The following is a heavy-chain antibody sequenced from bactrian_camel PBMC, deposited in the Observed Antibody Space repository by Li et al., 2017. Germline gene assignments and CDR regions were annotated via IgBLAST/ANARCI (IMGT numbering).Heavy chain of an antibody. CDR2: FCTPSRNP. CDR3: AAEFYGGSWAPLTEEYNY. CDR1: GYQYSGSC. D-gene: IGHD6*01. V-gene: IGHV3-2*01. J-gene: IGHJ4*01. Sequence: HVQLVESGGGSVQAGGSLRLSCVASGYQYSGSCIGRFRQAPGKEREGVAVFCTPSRNPFYGDSVKGRFTISQDNAKNTVYLQMNSLKPEDTAMYYCAAEFYGGSWAPLTEEYNYWGQGTQVTVS.